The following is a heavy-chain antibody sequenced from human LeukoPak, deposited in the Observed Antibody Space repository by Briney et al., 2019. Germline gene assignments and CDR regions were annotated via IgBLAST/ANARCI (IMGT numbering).Heavy chain of an antibody. CDR2: ISYDGSNK. V-gene: IGHV3-30-3*01. Sequence: PGGSLRLSCAASGFTFSTYAMHWVRQAPGKGLEWVAVISYDGSNKYYADSVKGRFTISRDNSKNTLYLQMNSLRAEDTAVYYCAREDDAFDTWGQGTMVTVSS. J-gene: IGHJ3*02. CDR3: AREDDAFDT. CDR1: GFTFSTYA.